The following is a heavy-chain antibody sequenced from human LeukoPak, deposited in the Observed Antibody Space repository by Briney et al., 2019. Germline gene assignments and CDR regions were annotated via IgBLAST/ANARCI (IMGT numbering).Heavy chain of an antibody. V-gene: IGHV4-31*03. CDR3: ARAPGAFDI. J-gene: IGHJ3*02. CDR2: IYYTGGT. CDR1: GGSISSSSYY. Sequence: SETLSLTCTVPGGSISSSSYYWGWIRQPPGKGLEWIGYIYYTGGTHYNPSLKSRLTISVDTSENHFSLKLSSVTAADTAIYFCARAPGAFDIWGQGTMVTVSS.